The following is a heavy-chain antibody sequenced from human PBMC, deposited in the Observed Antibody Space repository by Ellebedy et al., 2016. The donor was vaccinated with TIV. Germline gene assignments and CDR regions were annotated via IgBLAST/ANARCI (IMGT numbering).Heavy chain of an antibody. Sequence: GESLKISCKGSGYSFTDYYISWVRQMPGKGLEWMGRIGPSDSYTRYSPSFQGRVTISADKSVNTVYLQWTWLRAPDTAIYYCARHLTNDGFMDKWGQGTLVTVSS. V-gene: IGHV5-10-1*01. CDR2: IGPSDSYT. CDR1: GYSFTDYY. D-gene: IGHD1-1*01. CDR3: ARHLTNDGFMDK. J-gene: IGHJ4*02.